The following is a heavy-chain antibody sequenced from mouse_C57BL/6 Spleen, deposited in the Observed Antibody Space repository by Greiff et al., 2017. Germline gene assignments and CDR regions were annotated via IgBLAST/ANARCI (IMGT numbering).Heavy chain of an antibody. Sequence: EVQLQQSGAELVRPGASVKLSCTASGFNIKDDYMHWVKQRPEQGLEWIGWLDPENGDTEYASKFQGKATITADTSSNTAYLQLSSLTSEDTAVYYCTTPPPLGYAMDYWGKGTSVTVSS. D-gene: IGHD3-1*01. V-gene: IGHV14-4*01. CDR2: LDPENGDT. J-gene: IGHJ4*01. CDR3: TTPPPLGYAMDY. CDR1: GFNIKDDY.